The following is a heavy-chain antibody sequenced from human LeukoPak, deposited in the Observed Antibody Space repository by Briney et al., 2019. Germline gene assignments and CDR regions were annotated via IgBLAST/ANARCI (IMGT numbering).Heavy chain of an antibody. D-gene: IGHD2-21*01. CDR3: ARGKESIYSEILG. V-gene: IGHV3-23*01. Sequence: GGSLGLSCAASGFTFSTYAMSWVRQAPGKGLEWVSVISSSGGTTNYADSVKGRFTVSRDNSKNALYLQLNSLRAEDTAVYYCARGKESIYSEILGWGQGTLVTVSS. CDR1: GFTFSTYA. J-gene: IGHJ4*02. CDR2: ISSSGGTT.